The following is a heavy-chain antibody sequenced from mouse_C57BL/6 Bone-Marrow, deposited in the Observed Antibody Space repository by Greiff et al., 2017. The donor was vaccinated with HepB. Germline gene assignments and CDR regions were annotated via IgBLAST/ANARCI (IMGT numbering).Heavy chain of an antibody. CDR3: ARREIYYGPYYYAMDY. J-gene: IGHJ4*01. Sequence: QVQLKQPGAELVMPGASVKLSCKASGYTFTSYWMHWVKQRPGQGLEWIGEIDPSDSYTNYNQKFKGKSTLTVDKSSSPAYMQLSSLTSEDSAVYYCARREIYYGPYYYAMDYWGQGTSVTVSS. V-gene: IGHV1-69*01. CDR2: IDPSDSYT. CDR1: GYTFTSYW. D-gene: IGHD2-1*01.